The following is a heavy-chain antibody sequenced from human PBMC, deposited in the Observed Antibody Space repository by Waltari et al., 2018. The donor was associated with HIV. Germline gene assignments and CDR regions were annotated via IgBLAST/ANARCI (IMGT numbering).Heavy chain of an antibody. CDR2: IYSGGST. D-gene: IGHD1-1*01. J-gene: IGHJ6*02. CDR3: ARAPPRYNYYYYYGMDV. V-gene: IGHV3-66*01. CDR1: GFTVRSNY. Sequence: EVQLVGSGGGLVQPGGSLRLSCAASGFTVRSNYMRWFRPAPGKGLEWVSVIYSGGSTYYADSVKGRFTISRDNSKNTLYLQMNSLRAEDTAVYYCARAPPRYNYYYYYGMDVWGQGTTVTVSS.